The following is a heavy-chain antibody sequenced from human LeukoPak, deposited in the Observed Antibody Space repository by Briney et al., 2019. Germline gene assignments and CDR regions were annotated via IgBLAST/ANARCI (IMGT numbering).Heavy chain of an antibody. CDR1: GFTFSNAW. J-gene: IGHJ4*02. CDR2: IKTKTDGGTT. V-gene: IGHV3-15*01. CDR3: TTTKYSGSYYGGVPEYYFDY. Sequence: GGSLRLSCAASGFTFSNAWMSWVRQAPGKGLEWVGRIKTKTDGGTTDYAAPVKGRFTISRDDSKNTLYLLMNSLKTEDTAVYYCTTTKYSGSYYGGVPEYYFDYWGQGTLVTVSS. D-gene: IGHD1-26*01.